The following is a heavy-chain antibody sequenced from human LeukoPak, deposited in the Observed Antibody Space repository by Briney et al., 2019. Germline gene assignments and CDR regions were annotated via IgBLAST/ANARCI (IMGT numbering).Heavy chain of an antibody. D-gene: IGHD2-21*02. CDR2: IIPIFGTA. CDR1: GGTFSSYA. J-gene: IGHJ3*02. V-gene: IGHV1-69*05. Sequence: SVKVSCKASGGTFSSYAISWVRQAPGQGLEWMGGIIPIFGTANYAQKFQGRVTITTDESTSTAYMELSSLRSEDTAVYYCAREGPIFPYCGGDCHDAFDSWGQGTMVTVSS. CDR3: AREGPIFPYCGGDCHDAFDS.